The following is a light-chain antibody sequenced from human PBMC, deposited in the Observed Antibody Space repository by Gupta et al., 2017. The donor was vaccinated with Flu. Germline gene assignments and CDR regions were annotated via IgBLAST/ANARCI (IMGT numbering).Light chain of an antibody. CDR2: TAS. CDR1: QESSSY. Sequence: PTSLAASAGDRVTITCRASQESSSYVARYQQKPGNAPKRLTYTASSLQAGVPSRFSGSRSGTXITLTIXSLQPEDFATDYGEKEDRAPKTFGXATTVQIK. V-gene: IGKV1-27*01. CDR3: EKEDRAPKT. J-gene: IGKJ3*01.